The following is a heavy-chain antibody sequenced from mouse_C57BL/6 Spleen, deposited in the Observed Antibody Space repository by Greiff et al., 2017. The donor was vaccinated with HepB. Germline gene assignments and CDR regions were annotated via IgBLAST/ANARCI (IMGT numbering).Heavy chain of an antibody. D-gene: IGHD4-1*01. CDR3: TRDAGDSNWDYFNY. Sequence: DVMLVESGEGLVKPGGSLKLSCAASGFTFSSYAMSWVRQTPEKRLEWVAYISSGGDYIYYADTVKGRFTISRDNARNTLYLQMSSLKSEDTAMYYCTRDAGDSNWDYFNYWGQGTTLTVSS. V-gene: IGHV5-9-1*02. J-gene: IGHJ2*01. CDR2: ISSGGDYI. CDR1: GFTFSSYA.